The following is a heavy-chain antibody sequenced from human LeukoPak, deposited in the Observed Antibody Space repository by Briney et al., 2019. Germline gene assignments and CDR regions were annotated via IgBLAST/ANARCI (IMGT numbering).Heavy chain of an antibody. Sequence: SGGSLRLSCAASGFTFNDYWMGWVRQAPGKGLEWVANIKHDGTEKQYVDSVKGRFTISRDNTKNSLYLQMNSLRAEDTALYYCARVLPYGSSCFDHWGQGTLVTVSS. CDR2: IKHDGTEK. J-gene: IGHJ4*02. CDR3: ARVLPYGSSCFDH. D-gene: IGHD6-6*01. V-gene: IGHV3-7*01. CDR1: GFTFNDYW.